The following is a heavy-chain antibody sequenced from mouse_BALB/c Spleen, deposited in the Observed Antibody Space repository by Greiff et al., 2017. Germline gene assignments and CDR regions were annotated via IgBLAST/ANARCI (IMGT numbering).Heavy chain of an antibody. D-gene: IGHD2-3*01. CDR1: GFTFSSFG. J-gene: IGHJ1*01. Sequence: EVQLVESGGGLVQPGGSLKLSCAASGFTFSSFGMHWVRQTPEKGLEWVAYISSGSSTIYYADTVKGRFTISRDNPKNTLFLQMTSLRSEDTAMYYCARGYFYWDFDVWGEGTTVTVSS. CDR2: ISSGSSTI. V-gene: IGHV5-17*02. CDR3: ARGYFYWDFDV.